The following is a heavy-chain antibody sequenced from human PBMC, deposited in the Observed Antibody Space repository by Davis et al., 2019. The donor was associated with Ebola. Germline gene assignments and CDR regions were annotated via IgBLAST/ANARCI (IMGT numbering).Heavy chain of an antibody. V-gene: IGHV5-51*01. CDR3: ARHSSVATREGSDY. D-gene: IGHD6-6*01. Sequence: GESLKISCKASGYNFNKFWIGWVRQMPGKGLEWMGIIYPGDSDTRYSPSLQGQVTISADNFFTTAYLQWSSLKASDTAMYYCARHSSVATREGSDYWGQGTLVTVSS. CDR2: IYPGDSDT. CDR1: GYNFNKFW. J-gene: IGHJ4*02.